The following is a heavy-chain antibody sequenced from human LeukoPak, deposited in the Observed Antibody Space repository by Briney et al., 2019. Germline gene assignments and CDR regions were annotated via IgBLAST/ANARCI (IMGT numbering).Heavy chain of an antibody. CDR3: ARDEPNYSSSWYDFDY. CDR2: IKQDGSEK. Sequence: GGSLRLSCAASGVTFSSYWMSWVRQAPGKGLEWVANIKQDGSEKYYVDSVKGRFTISRDNAKNSLYLQMNSLRAEDTAVYYCARDEPNYSSSWYDFDYWGQGTLVTVSS. D-gene: IGHD6-13*01. CDR1: GVTFSSYW. V-gene: IGHV3-7*01. J-gene: IGHJ4*02.